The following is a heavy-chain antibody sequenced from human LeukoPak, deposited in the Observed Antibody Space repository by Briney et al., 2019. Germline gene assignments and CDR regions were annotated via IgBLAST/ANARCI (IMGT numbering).Heavy chain of an antibody. CDR2: INHSGST. CDR3: ARGYTYYDILTGYYPVFDY. J-gene: IGHJ4*02. V-gene: IGHV4-34*01. CDR1: GGSFSGYY. Sequence: SETLPLTCAVYGGSFSGYYWSWIRQPPGKGLEWIGEINHSGSTNYNPSLKSRVTISVDTSKNQFSLKLSSVTAADTAVYYCARGYTYYDILTGYYPVFDYWGQGTLVTVSS. D-gene: IGHD3-9*01.